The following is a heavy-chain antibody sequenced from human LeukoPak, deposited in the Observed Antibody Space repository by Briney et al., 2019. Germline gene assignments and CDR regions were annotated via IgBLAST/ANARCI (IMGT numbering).Heavy chain of an antibody. Sequence: ETLSLTCAVSGGSISSSNWWSWVRQPPGKGLVWVSRINPDGSSTDYADSAKGRFTISRDNARNTLYLQMNSLRVEDTAIYYCVRGTNDWTGIDYWGQGTLVTVSS. J-gene: IGHJ4*02. CDR2: INPDGSST. CDR1: GGSISSSNW. CDR3: VRGTNDWTGIDY. V-gene: IGHV3-74*01. D-gene: IGHD2-8*01.